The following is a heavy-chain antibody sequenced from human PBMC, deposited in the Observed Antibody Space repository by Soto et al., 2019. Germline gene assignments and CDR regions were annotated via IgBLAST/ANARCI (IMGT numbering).Heavy chain of an antibody. J-gene: IGHJ6*01. Sequence: GGSLRLSCAASGFTFSSYAMKWVRQAPGKGLEWVSLISDSGTLTYYADSVKGRFTISRDNSGNTLFLQMYSLRAEDTAVYYFARYGPGVRYYVRDVWARRTTVTGSS. CDR2: ISDSGTLT. CDR3: ARYGPGVRYYVRDV. V-gene: IGHV3-23*01. CDR1: GFTFSSYA. D-gene: IGHD4-17*01.